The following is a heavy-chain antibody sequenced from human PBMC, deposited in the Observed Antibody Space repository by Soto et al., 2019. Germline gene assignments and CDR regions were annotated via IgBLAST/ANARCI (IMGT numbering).Heavy chain of an antibody. Sequence: QVQRVQSGAEVKKPGSSVEVSGTASGGTFSSYAISWVRQAPGQGLEWMGGIIPIFGTANYAQKFQGRVTITADESTSTADMELSSLRSEDPAGYYCARGRGRSGDYYYGMDVWGQGTTVTVSS. V-gene: IGHV1-69*12. CDR3: ARGRGRSGDYYYGMDV. CDR1: GGTFSSYA. CDR2: IIPIFGTA. J-gene: IGHJ6*02. D-gene: IGHD2-15*01.